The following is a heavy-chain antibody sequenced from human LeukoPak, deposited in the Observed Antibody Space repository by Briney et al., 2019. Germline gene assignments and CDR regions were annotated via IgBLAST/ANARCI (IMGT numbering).Heavy chain of an antibody. CDR1: GFTFSSYA. D-gene: IGHD4-11*01. J-gene: IGHJ4*02. CDR3: AKALQTVTTWSPFDY. V-gene: IGHV3-23*01. CDR2: ISGSGGST. Sequence: GGSLRLSCAASGFTFSSYAMSWVRQAPGKGLEWVSAISGSGGSTYYADSVKGRSTISRDNSKNTLYLQMNSLRAEDTAVYYCAKALQTVTTWSPFDYWGQGTLVTVSS.